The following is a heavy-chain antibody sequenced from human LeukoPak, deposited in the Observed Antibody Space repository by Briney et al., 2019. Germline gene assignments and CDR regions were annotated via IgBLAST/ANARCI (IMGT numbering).Heavy chain of an antibody. CDR1: GFTFSNAW. V-gene: IGHV3-15*01. CDR2: IKTKTGGGTT. J-gene: IGHJ3*02. CDR3: TTNDAFDI. Sequence: GGSLRLSCAASGFTFSNAWTNWVRQAPGKGLEWVGRIKTKTGGGTTDYAAPVKGRFTISRDDSKNTLFLQMNSLKTEDTAVYYCTTNDAFDIWGQGTMVTVSS.